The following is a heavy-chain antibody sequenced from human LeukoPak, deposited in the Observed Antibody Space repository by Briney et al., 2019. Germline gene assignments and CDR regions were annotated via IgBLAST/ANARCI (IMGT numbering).Heavy chain of an antibody. J-gene: IGHJ6*01. V-gene: IGHV3-23*01. CDR2: ISGSGGST. CDR1: GFTFSSYA. Sequence: GGSLRLSCAASGFTFSSYAMSWVRQAPGKGLEWVSAISGSGGSTYYADSVKGRFTISRDNSKNTLYLEMNILRAEDTAIYYCAKMKGHPLPKYYMDVWGQGTTVTVSS. CDR3: AKMKGHPLPKYYMDV. D-gene: IGHD1-26*01.